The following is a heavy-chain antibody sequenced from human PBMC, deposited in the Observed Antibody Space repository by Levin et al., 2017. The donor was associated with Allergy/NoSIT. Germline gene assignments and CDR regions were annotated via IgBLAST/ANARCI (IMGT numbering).Heavy chain of an antibody. Sequence: GSLRLSCTVSGGSISNYYWSWIRQPPGKGLEWIGYMFYSGSANYSPSLKSRVTMSADTSKNVFSLKLTSVTAADTAVYYCARGGAPRPGYWGQGTLVTVSS. J-gene: IGHJ4*02. D-gene: IGHD6-6*01. V-gene: IGHV4-59*01. CDR2: MFYSGSA. CDR1: GGSISNYY. CDR3: ARGGAPRPGY.